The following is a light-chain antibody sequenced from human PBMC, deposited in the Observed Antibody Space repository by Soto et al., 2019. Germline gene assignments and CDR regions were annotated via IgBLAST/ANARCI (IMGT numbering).Light chain of an antibody. J-gene: IGKJ1*01. CDR2: GAS. CDR1: QSVSSSY. V-gene: IGKV3-20*01. CDR3: QQYGDSPPWT. Sequence: EIVLTQSPGTLSLSPGERATLSCRASQSVSSSYLAWYQQKPGQAPRLLIYGASSRATGIPDRFSGRGSGTDFTLTISRPEPEDFAVYYCQQYGDSPPWTFGQGTKVEIK.